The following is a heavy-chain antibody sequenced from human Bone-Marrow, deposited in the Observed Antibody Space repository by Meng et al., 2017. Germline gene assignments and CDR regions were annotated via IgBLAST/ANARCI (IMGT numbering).Heavy chain of an antibody. CDR2: INPNSGGT. D-gene: IGHD3-10*01. CDR1: GYTFTGSI. V-gene: IGHV1-2*06. Sequence: QGHTGQSGDQWRKPGAPMKVSTKASGYTFTGSIMHWVRQAPGQGLEWLGRINPNSGGTNYAQKFQGRVTITRDTSISTADMELSRLRAEDPAVYYCARLRLGSGSYYNDWFDPWGQETLVTVS. J-gene: IGHJ5*02. CDR3: ARLRLGSGSYYNDWFDP.